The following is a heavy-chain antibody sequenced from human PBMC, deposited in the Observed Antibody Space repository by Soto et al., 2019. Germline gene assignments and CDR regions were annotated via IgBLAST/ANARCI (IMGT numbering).Heavy chain of an antibody. Sequence: GGSLRLSCAASGFTFSNAWMNWVRQAPGKGLEWVGRIKSKTDGGTTDYAAPVKGRFTISRDDSKNTLYLQMNSLKTEDTAVYYCTTGDYYDSSGYYYVRGLIDYFDYWGQGTLVTVSS. CDR2: IKSKTDGGTT. CDR1: GFTFSNAW. CDR3: TTGDYYDSSGYYYVRGLIDYFDY. D-gene: IGHD3-22*01. V-gene: IGHV3-15*07. J-gene: IGHJ4*02.